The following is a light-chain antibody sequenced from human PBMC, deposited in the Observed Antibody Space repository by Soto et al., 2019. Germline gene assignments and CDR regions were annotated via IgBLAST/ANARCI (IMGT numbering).Light chain of an antibody. Sequence: QSVLTQPPSASGSPGQRVTISCSGSSSDVGGNTVNWYQQLPGTAPKLLIYSNIQRPSGVPDRFSGSKSGTSASLAISGLQSEDEADYYCAAWDDSLNRDVFGTGTKLTVL. CDR2: SNI. J-gene: IGLJ1*01. CDR3: AAWDDSLNRDV. CDR1: SSDVGGNT. V-gene: IGLV1-44*01.